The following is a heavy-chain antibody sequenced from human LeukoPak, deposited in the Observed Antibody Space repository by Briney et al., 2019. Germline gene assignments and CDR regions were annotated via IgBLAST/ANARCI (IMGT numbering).Heavy chain of an antibody. V-gene: IGHV1-18*04. D-gene: IGHD3-9*01. CDR2: ISVYNGDT. J-gene: IGHJ4*02. Sequence: GASVTVSCKAAGYTFTSYGFSWVRQPPGQGLEWMGLISVYNGDTNNAQKLHGRVTMTTDTSTSTVYMELRSLRSDDTAVYYCARAGSRYFDWSTHFDYWGQGTLVTVSS. CDR1: GYTFTSYG. CDR3: ARAGSRYFDWSTHFDY.